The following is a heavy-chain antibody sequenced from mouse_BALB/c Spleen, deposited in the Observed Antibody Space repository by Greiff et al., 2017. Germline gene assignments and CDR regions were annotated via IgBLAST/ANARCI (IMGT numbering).Heavy chain of an antibody. CDR2: IYPGDGDT. CDR3: ARGGGNYDYAMDY. V-gene: IGHV1-87*01. CDR1: GYTFTSYW. Sequence: QVQLKESGAELARPGASVKLSCKASGYTFTSYWMQWVKQRPGQGLEWIGAIYPGDGDTRYIQKFKGKATLTADKSSSTAYMQLSSLASEDSAVYYCARGGGNYDYAMDYWGQGTSVTVSS. J-gene: IGHJ4*01. D-gene: IGHD2-1*01.